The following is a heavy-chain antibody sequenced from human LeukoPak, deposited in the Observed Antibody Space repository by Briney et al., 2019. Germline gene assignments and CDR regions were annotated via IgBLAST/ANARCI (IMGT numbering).Heavy chain of an antibody. CDR1: GGSISSYY. CDR3: ARSDPYDSSGYYYVSYFDY. D-gene: IGHD3-22*01. J-gene: IGHJ4*02. CDR2: IYYSGST. V-gene: IGHV4-59*01. Sequence: SETLSLTCTVSGGSISSYYWSWIRRPPGKGLEWIGYIYYSGSTNYNPSLKSRVTISVDTSKNQFSLKLSSVTAADTAVYYCARSDPYDSSGYYYVSYFDYWGQGTLVTVSS.